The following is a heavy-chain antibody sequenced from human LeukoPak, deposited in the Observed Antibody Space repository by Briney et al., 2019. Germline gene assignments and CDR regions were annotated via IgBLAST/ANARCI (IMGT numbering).Heavy chain of an antibody. Sequence: GASVKVSCKASGYTFTTYAVHWVRQAPGQRFEWMGWINAGNGNTKYSQKFQARVTITRDTSASTAYMELSSLRSEDTAVYYCARDPIGSRWPYYFDYWGQGTLVTVSS. CDR1: GYTFTTYA. J-gene: IGHJ4*02. CDR3: ARDPIGSRWPYYFDY. CDR2: INAGNGNT. D-gene: IGHD6-13*01. V-gene: IGHV1-3*01.